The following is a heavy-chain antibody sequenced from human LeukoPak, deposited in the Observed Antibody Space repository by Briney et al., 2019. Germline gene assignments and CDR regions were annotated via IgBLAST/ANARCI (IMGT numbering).Heavy chain of an antibody. CDR1: GYTFTGYI. D-gene: IGHD2-21*01. Sequence: ASVKVSCRASGYTFTGYIIHWVRQAPGQGLDWMGWINPNNGDTSYGQKSKGRLTMTSDTSISTAYMELSRLRSDDTALYYCARRRPRLVINDVLHIWGQGTMVTVSS. CDR3: ARRRPRLVINDVLHI. V-gene: IGHV1-2*02. J-gene: IGHJ3*02. CDR2: INPNNGDT.